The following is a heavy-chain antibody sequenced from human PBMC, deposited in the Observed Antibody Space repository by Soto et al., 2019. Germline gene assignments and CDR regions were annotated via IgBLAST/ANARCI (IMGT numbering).Heavy chain of an antibody. D-gene: IGHD3-22*01. CDR2: IIPIFGTA. J-gene: IGHJ4*02. CDR1: GGTFSSYA. Sequence: ASVKVSCKASGGTFSSYAISWVRQAPGQGLEWMGGIIPIFGTANYAQKFQGRVTITADKSTSTAYMELSSLRSEDTAVYYCARGFPYYYDSSGYYSSHQKYYFGYWGQLTLVPVCS. CDR3: ARGFPYYYDSSGYYSSHQKYYFGY. V-gene: IGHV1-69*06.